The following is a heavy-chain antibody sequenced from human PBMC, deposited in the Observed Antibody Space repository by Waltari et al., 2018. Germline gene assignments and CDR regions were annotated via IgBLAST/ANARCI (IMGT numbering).Heavy chain of an antibody. V-gene: IGHV1-8*03. D-gene: IGHD6-19*01. Sequence: QVQLVQSGAEVKKPGASVKVSCKASGYTFTSYDINWVRQATGQGLEWMGWMNPNSGNTGYAQKFQGRVTITRNTSISTAYMELSSLRSDDTAVYYCARVVGAVAVKGLGCWGQGTLVTVSS. J-gene: IGHJ4*02. CDR3: ARVVGAVAVKGLGC. CDR2: MNPNSGNT. CDR1: GYTFTSYD.